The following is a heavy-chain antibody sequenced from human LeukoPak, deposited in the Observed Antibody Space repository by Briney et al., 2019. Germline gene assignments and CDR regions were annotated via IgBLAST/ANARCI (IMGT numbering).Heavy chain of an antibody. Sequence: PSETLSLTRTVSGGTISSSSYYWGWIRQTPGKGLEWIGSIYYSGTTYYNPSLKSRVTISVDTSKSQFSLRLTSVTAADTAVYSCARHVRFLEWLSSYYFDYWGQGTLVTVSS. D-gene: IGHD3-3*01. J-gene: IGHJ4*02. CDR3: ARHVRFLEWLSSYYFDY. V-gene: IGHV4-39*01. CDR1: GGTISSSSYY. CDR2: IYYSGTT.